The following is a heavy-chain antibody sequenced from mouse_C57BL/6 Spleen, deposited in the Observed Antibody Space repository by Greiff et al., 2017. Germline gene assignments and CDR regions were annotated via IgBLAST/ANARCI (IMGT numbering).Heavy chain of an antibody. CDR3: ARSGYDYDGTWFAY. CDR2: IYPGDGDT. Sequence: QVQLKQSGAELVKPGASVKISCKASGYAFSSYWMNWVKQRPGKGLEGIGQIYPGDGDTNYNGKFKGKATLTADKSSSTAYMQLSSLTSEDSAVYFCARSGYDYDGTWFAYWGQGTLVTVSA. D-gene: IGHD2-4*01. V-gene: IGHV1-80*01. CDR1: GYAFSSYW. J-gene: IGHJ3*01.